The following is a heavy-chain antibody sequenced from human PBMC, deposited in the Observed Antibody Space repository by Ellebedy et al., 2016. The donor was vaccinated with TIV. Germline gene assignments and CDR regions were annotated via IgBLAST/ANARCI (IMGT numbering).Heavy chain of an antibody. CDR2: ISAYNGNT. CDR3: ARDDRYYDDVWGSYSKNDAFDI. Sequence: AASVKVSCKASGYTFTSYGISWVRQAPGQGLEWMGLISAYNGNTNYAAKLQGRVTMTTDTSTGTAYLELRSLRSDDTAVYDCARDDRYYDDVWGSYSKNDAFDIWGQGTMVTVSS. V-gene: IGHV1-18*01. D-gene: IGHD3-16*01. J-gene: IGHJ3*02. CDR1: GYTFTSYG.